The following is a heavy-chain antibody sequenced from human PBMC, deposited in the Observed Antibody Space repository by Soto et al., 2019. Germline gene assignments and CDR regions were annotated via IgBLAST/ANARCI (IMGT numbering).Heavy chain of an antibody. CDR3: ARVMCGDCSSYYYYSMDV. Sequence: QVQLVQSGAEVKKPGSSVKVSCKASGGTFSSFTISWVRQAPGQGLEWMGGIIPIYGTANYAQKFQGRVTITADASTRTAYMELSSLRSEDTAVYYCARVMCGDCSSYYYYSMDVWGQGTTVTVSS. CDR1: GGTFSSFT. V-gene: IGHV1-69*01. D-gene: IGHD2-21*02. J-gene: IGHJ6*02. CDR2: IIPIYGTA.